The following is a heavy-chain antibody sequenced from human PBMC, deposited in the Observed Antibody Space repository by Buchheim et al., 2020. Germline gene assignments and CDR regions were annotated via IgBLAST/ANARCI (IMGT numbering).Heavy chain of an antibody. CDR2: INHSGST. J-gene: IGHJ4*02. Sequence: QVQLQQWGAGLLKPSETLSLTCAVYGGSFSGYYWSWIRQPPGKGLEWIGEINHSGSTNYNPSLKSRVTISVDTSKNQFPLKLSSVTAADTAVYYCAIDYDSSGYYPLDYWGQGTL. CDR1: GGSFSGYY. CDR3: AIDYDSSGYYPLDY. V-gene: IGHV4-34*01. D-gene: IGHD3-22*01.